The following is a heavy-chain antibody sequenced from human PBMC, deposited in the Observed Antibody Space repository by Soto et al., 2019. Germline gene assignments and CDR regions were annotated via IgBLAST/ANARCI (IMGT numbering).Heavy chain of an antibody. CDR2: ISAYNGNT. V-gene: IGHV1-18*01. CDR1: GYTFTSYG. J-gene: IGHJ6*03. Sequence: ASVKVSCKASGYTFTSYGISWVRQAPGQGLEWMGWISAYNGNTNYVQKLQGRVTMTTDTSTSTAYMELRSLRSDDTAVYYCAISQPNTTVTHMDVWGKGTTVTVSS. D-gene: IGHD4-4*01. CDR3: AISQPNTTVTHMDV.